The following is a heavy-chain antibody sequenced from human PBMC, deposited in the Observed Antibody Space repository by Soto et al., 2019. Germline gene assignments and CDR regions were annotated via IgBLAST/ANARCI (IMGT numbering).Heavy chain of an antibody. CDR2: INPNGGST. D-gene: IGHD5-18*01. V-gene: IGHV1-46*01. CDR3: ATSVNSAMAFDY. CDR1: GYTFTHYY. J-gene: IGHJ4*02. Sequence: QVQLVQSGAEVKKPGTSVKVSCKASGYTFTHYYIHWVRQAPGQGLEWMGIINPNGGSTTYAQKFRAGFTMTRDTSTSTDYMELSSLRSEDSAVYYCATSVNSAMAFDYWGQGTLVTVSS.